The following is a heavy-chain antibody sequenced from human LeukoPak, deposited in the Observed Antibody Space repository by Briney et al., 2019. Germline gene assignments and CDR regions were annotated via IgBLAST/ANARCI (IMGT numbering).Heavy chain of an antibody. CDR3: AGHSSSSKGYYYYYYMDV. J-gene: IGHJ6*03. D-gene: IGHD6-13*01. CDR1: GYTFTSYG. V-gene: IGHV1-18*01. Sequence: GASVKVSCKASGYTFTSYGISWVRQAPGQGLEWMGWISAYNGNTNYAQKLQGRVTMTTDTSTSTAYMELGSLRSDDTAVYYCAGHSSSSKGYYYYYYMDVWGKGTTVTVSS. CDR2: ISAYNGNT.